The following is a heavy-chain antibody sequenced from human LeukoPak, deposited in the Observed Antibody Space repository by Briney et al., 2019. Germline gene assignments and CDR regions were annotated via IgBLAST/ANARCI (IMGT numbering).Heavy chain of an antibody. Sequence: SETLSLTCAVYGGSFSGYYWSWIRQPPGKGLEWIGEINHSGSTNYNPSLKSRVTISVDPSKNQFSLTLSSVTAADTAVYYCARGRGVYNWNYDRWFDPWGQGTLVTVSS. J-gene: IGHJ5*02. D-gene: IGHD1-7*01. CDR3: ARGRGVYNWNYDRWFDP. CDR2: INHSGST. V-gene: IGHV4-34*01. CDR1: GGSFSGYY.